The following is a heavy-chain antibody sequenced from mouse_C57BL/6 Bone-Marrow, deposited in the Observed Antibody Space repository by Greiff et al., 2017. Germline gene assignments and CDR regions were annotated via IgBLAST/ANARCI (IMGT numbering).Heavy chain of an antibody. J-gene: IGHJ4*01. V-gene: IGHV1-76*01. Sequence: QVQLKQSGAELVRPGASVKLSCKASGYTFTDYYINWVKQRPGQGLEWIARIYPGSGNTYYNEKFKGKATLTAEKSSSTAYMQLSSLTSEDSAVYFCARRGGYYGNYGYAMDYWGQGTSVTVSS. CDR1: GYTFTDYY. D-gene: IGHD2-1*01. CDR2: IYPGSGNT. CDR3: ARRGGYYGNYGYAMDY.